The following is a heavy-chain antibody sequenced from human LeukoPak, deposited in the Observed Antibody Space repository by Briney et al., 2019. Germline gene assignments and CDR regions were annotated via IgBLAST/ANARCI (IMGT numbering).Heavy chain of an antibody. J-gene: IGHJ6*02. CDR3: ARVDAVVVPAAIYYYGIDV. Sequence: SETLSLTCTVSGGSISSTPYYWGWIRQPPGKGLEWIASIDYSGSTFYNPSLRRRVTISVDTSKNQFSLKLSSVTAADTTVYYCARVDAVVVPAAIYYYGIDVWGQGTTVTVSS. CDR1: GGSISSTPYY. CDR2: IDYSGST. D-gene: IGHD2-2*01. V-gene: IGHV4-39*01.